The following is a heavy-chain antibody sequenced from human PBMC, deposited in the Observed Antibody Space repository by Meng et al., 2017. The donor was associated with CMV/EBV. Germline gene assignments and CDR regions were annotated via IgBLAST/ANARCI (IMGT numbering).Heavy chain of an antibody. CDR2: IYYSGST. V-gene: IGHV4-39*07. CDR1: GGSISSSSYY. J-gene: IGHJ4*02. Sequence: SETLSLTCTVSGGSISSSSYYWGWIRQPPGRGLEWIGSIYYSGSTYDNPSLKSRVTISVDTSKNQFSLKLSSVTAADTAVYYCARAWSRAIFGVASASFDYWGQGTLVTVSS. CDR3: ARAWSRAIFGVASASFDY. D-gene: IGHD3-3*01.